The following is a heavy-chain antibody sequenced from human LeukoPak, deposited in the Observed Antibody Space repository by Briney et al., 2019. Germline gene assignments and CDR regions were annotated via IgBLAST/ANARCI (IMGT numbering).Heavy chain of an antibody. D-gene: IGHD1-7*01. V-gene: IGHV4-59*01. Sequence: SETLSLTCTVSSGSISSYYWSWIRQPPGKGLEWIGYIYYSGSTNYNPSLKSRVTISVDTSKNQFSLKLSSVTAADTAVYYCARGSRYNWNYAIGYWGQGTLVTVSS. CDR3: ARGSRYNWNYAIGY. CDR1: SGSISSYY. J-gene: IGHJ4*02. CDR2: IYYSGST.